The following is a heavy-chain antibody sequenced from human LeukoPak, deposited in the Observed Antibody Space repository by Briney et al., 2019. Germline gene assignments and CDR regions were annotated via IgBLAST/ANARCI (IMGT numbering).Heavy chain of an antibody. CDR1: GFTFSSYG. D-gene: IGHD3-22*01. Sequence: GRSLRLSCAASGFTFSSYGMHWVRQAPGKGLEWVAVIWYDGSNKYYADSVKGRFTISRDNSKNTLYLQMNSLRAEDTAVYYCAKPRNYYDSEYYFDCWGQGTLVTVSS. V-gene: IGHV3-33*06. CDR2: IWYDGSNK. CDR3: AKPRNYYDSEYYFDC. J-gene: IGHJ4*02.